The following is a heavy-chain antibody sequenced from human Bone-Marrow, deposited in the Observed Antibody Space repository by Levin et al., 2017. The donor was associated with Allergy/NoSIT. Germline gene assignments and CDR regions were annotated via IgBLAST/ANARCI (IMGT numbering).Heavy chain of an antibody. CDR3: ARDPYYDSSGSIYWYFDL. Sequence: GESLKISCAASGFTFSSYAMHWVRQAPGKGLEWVAVISYDGSNKYYADSVKGRFTISRDNSKNTLYLQMNSLRAEDTAVYYCARDPYYDSSGSIYWYFDLWGRGTLVTVAS. CDR2: ISYDGSNK. J-gene: IGHJ2*01. CDR1: GFTFSSYA. V-gene: IGHV3-30-3*01. D-gene: IGHD3-22*01.